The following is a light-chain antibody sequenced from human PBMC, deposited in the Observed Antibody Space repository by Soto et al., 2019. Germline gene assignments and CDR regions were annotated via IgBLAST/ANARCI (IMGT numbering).Light chain of an antibody. J-gene: IGLJ1*01. CDR2: LNSDGSH. CDR1: SGHINDA. V-gene: IGLV4-69*02. Sequence: QPVLTQSPSASASLGASVTLTCTLSSGHINDAIAWHQQQPEKGTPYLMRLNSDGSHNKGDGIPDSFSSSSSGAARRLIISRLRSEDEADYYCQTWDAGILVFGAGTKLTVL. CDR3: QTWDAGILV.